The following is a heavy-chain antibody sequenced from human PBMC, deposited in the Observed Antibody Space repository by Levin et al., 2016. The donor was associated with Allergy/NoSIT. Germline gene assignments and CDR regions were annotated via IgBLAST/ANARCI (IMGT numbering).Heavy chain of an antibody. CDR2: IIPMYDTT. V-gene: IGHV1-69*06. CDR3: ARDDPLYCSAGACLDQ. Sequence: WVRQAPGQGLDWMGRIIPMYDTTNFPQNFQGRVTITADKSTSTVYMELRSLTSDDTAVYYCARDDPLYCSAGACLDQWGQGTLVTVSS. J-gene: IGHJ5*02. D-gene: IGHD2-15*01.